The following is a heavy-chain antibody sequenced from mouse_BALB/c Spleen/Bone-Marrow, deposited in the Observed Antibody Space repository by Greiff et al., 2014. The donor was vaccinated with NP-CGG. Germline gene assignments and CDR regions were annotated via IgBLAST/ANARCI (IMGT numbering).Heavy chain of an antibody. CDR3: NAEHGNYHYFDY. D-gene: IGHD6-1*01. J-gene: IGHJ2*01. CDR2: IDPGNGDT. Sequence: EVQVVESGAELVRSGASVKLSCTASGFNIKDYYIHWVKQRPEQGLEWIGWIDPGNGDTEYAPKFQGKATMTADTSSNTAYLQLSSLTSEDTAVYYCNAEHGNYHYFDYWGQGTTLTVSS. V-gene: IGHV14-4*02. CDR1: GFNIKDYY.